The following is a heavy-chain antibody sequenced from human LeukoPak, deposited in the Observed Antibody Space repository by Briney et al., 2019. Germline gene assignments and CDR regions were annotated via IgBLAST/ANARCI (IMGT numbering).Heavy chain of an antibody. Sequence: PGGSLRLSCAASGFTFSSYAMSWVRQAPGKGLEWVSAISGSGGSTYYADSVKGRFTISRDNSKNTLYLQMNSLRAEDTAVYYCAKDQSEHSDYYYGMDVWGQGTTVTVSS. CDR1: GFTFSSYA. V-gene: IGHV3-23*01. J-gene: IGHJ6*02. CDR2: ISGSGGST. CDR3: AKDQSEHSDYYYGMDV.